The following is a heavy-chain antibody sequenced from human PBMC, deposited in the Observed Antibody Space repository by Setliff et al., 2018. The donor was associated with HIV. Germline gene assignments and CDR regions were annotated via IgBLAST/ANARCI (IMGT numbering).Heavy chain of an antibody. CDR1: GFTFSSYA. CDR2: ISNNGGKT. Sequence: PGGSLRLSCAASGFTFSSYAMSWVRQAPGKGLEWVSSISNNGGKTYYADSEKGRFTISRDNSKNTLYLQMNSLRAADTAVYYCARDCRVGWVFTYGMDVWGQGTLVTVSS. D-gene: IGHD6-13*01. V-gene: IGHV3-23*01. J-gene: IGHJ6*02. CDR3: ARDCRVGWVFTYGMDV.